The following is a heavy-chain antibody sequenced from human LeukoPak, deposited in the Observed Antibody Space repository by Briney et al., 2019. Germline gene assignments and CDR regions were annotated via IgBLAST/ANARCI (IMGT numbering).Heavy chain of an antibody. Sequence: GRSLRLSCAASGFTFSSYGMHWVRQAPGKGLEWVAVISYDGSNKYYADSVKGRFTISRDNSKNTLYLQMNSLRAEDTAVYYCAKPAVIYKGNYGMDVWGQGTTVTVSS. V-gene: IGHV3-30*18. J-gene: IGHJ6*02. CDR2: ISYDGSNK. D-gene: IGHD3-16*02. CDR1: GFTFSSYG. CDR3: AKPAVIYKGNYGMDV.